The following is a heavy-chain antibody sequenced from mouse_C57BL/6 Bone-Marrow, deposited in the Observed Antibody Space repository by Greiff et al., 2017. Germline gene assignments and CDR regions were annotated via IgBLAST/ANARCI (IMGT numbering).Heavy chain of an antibody. CDR1: GFTFSDYY. Sequence: EVQRVESGGGLVQPGGSLKLSCAASGFTFSDYYMYWVRQTPEKRLEWVAYISNGGGSTYYPDTVKGRFTISRDNAKNTLYLQMSRLKSEDTAMYYCAREGYSNFDYWGQGTTLTVSS. CDR2: ISNGGGST. V-gene: IGHV5-12*01. CDR3: AREGYSNFDY. D-gene: IGHD2-5*01. J-gene: IGHJ2*01.